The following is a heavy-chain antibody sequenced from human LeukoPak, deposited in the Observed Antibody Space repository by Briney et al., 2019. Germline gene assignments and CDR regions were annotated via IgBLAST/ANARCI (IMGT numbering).Heavy chain of an antibody. Sequence: GGSLRLSCAASGFTFSSYNMNWVRQAPGKAMEWVSSITSSATYIFYADSVKGRFTISRDNAKNPLYLQMDSLGPEDTAVYYCARDPYSGNYGNDYYYYMDVWGKGTTVIISS. J-gene: IGHJ6*03. CDR2: ITSSATYI. CDR1: GFTFSSYN. V-gene: IGHV3-21*01. CDR3: ARDPYSGNYGNDYYYYMDV. D-gene: IGHD1-26*01.